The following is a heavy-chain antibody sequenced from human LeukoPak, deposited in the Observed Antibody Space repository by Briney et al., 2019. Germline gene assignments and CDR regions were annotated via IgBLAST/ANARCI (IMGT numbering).Heavy chain of an antibody. CDR1: GFTFSSYW. CDR3: ARGTSGSYDY. J-gene: IGHJ4*02. D-gene: IGHD3-10*01. CDR2: INGDGSEK. V-gene: IGHV3-7*01. Sequence: PGGSLRLSCAASGFTFSSYWMSWARQAPGKGLEWVAIINGDGSEKLYVDSVKGRFTISRDNAENSLYLQTNSLGAEDTAVYYCARGTSGSYDYWGQGTLVTVSS.